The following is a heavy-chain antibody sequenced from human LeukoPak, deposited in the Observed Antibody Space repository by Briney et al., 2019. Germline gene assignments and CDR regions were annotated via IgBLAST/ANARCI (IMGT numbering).Heavy chain of an antibody. D-gene: IGHD2-15*01. V-gene: IGHV1-69*13. Sequence: SVKVSCKASGYTFTSYGISWVRQAPGQGLEWMGGIIPIFGTANYAQKFQGRVTITADESTSTAYMELSSLRSEDTAVYYCATERIYWFDPWGQGTLVTVSS. J-gene: IGHJ5*02. CDR1: GYTFTSYG. CDR2: IIPIFGTA. CDR3: ATERIYWFDP.